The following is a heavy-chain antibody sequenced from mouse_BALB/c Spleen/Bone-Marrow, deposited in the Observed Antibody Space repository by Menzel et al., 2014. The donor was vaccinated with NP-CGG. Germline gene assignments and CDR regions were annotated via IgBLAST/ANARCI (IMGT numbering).Heavy chain of an antibody. V-gene: IGHV7-1*02. J-gene: IGHJ4*01. CDR3: ARDTRRAMDY. Sequence: EVKLVESGGGLVQPGGSLRLSCATSGFTFXDFYVEWVRQPPGKRLDWIAASRNQAIAYTKASSASVKARFSASRDTSQSILYLQMNALRNEDTAIYYCARDTRRAMDYWGQGTSVTVSS. CDR1: GFTFXDFY. CDR2: SRNQAIAYTK.